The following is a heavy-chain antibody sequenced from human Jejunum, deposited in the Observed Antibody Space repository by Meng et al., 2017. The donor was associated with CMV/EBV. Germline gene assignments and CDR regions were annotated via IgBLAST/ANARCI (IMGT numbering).Heavy chain of an antibody. V-gene: IGHV3-30-3*01. CDR3: ARNWYYYDTRPQLGY. D-gene: IGHD3-22*01. J-gene: IGHJ4*02. CDR2: ISYDGSNR. CDR1: GFTFSNYA. Sequence: QVQLVESXXGXVQPGXXLXXXXXXSGFTFSNYAMHWVRQAPGKGLEWVAVISYDGSNRYYADSVKGRFTISRDNSKNTLYLQMNSLRAEDTAVYYCARNWYYYDTRPQLGYWGQGTLGTVSS.